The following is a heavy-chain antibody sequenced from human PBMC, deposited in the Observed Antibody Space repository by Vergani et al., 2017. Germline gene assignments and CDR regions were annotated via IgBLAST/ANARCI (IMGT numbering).Heavy chain of an antibody. Sequence: EVQLVQSGAEVKKPGESLKISCKGSGYSFTSYWIGWVRQMPGKGLEWMGIIYPGDSDTNYSPSFQGHVTISADKSISTAYLQWSSLKASDTAMYYCARPLRGGLKVTGMDVWGQGTTVTVSS. J-gene: IGHJ6*02. CDR2: IYPGDSDT. CDR3: ARPLRGGLKVTGMDV. V-gene: IGHV5-51*01. D-gene: IGHD3-10*01. CDR1: GYSFTSYW.